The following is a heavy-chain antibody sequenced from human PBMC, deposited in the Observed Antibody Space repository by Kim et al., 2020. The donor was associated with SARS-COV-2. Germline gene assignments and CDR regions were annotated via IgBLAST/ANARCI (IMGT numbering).Heavy chain of an antibody. V-gene: IGHV3-30*04. CDR2: ISYDGSNK. Sequence: GGSLRLSCAASGFTFSSYAMHWVRQAPGKGLEWVAVISYDGSNKYYADSVKGRFTISRDNSKNTLYLQMNSLTAEDTAVYYCARDRRYCSGCSCYSGWVYYYYGMDVWGQGTTVTVSS. CDR3: ARDRRYCSGCSCYSGWVYYYYGMDV. CDR1: GFTFSSYA. J-gene: IGHJ6*02. D-gene: IGHD2-15*01.